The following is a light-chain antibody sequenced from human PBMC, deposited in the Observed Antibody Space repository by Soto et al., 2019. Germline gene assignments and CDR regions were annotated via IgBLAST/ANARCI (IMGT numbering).Light chain of an antibody. Sequence: QSALTQPVSVSGSPGQSITSSCTGTSSDVGGYNYVSWFQQHSGKAPKLMIYEVSNRPSGVSNRFSGSKSGNTASLTISGLQAEDEADYYCYSYTSSSTNVFGTGTKLTVL. J-gene: IGLJ1*01. CDR3: YSYTSSSTNV. V-gene: IGLV2-14*01. CDR2: EVS. CDR1: SSDVGGYNY.